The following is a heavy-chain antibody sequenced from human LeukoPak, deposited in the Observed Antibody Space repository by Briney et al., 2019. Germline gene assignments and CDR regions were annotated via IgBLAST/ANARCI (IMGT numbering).Heavy chain of an antibody. D-gene: IGHD2-2*02. V-gene: IGHV1-69*13. CDR3: ARELFVVVPAAIVKDDAFDI. CDR1: GGTFSSYA. CDR2: IIPIFGTA. J-gene: IGHJ3*02. Sequence: ASVKVSCKASGGTFSSYAISWVRQAPGQGLEWMGGIIPIFGTANYAQKFQGRVTITADESTSTAYMELGSLRSEDTAVYYCARELFVVVPAAIVKDDAFDIWGQGTMVTVSS.